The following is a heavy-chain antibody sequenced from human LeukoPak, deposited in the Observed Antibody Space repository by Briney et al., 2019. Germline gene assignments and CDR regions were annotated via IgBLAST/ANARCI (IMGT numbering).Heavy chain of an antibody. Sequence: GGSLRLSCAASGFTFSSYDMHWVRQAPGKGLEWVAVIWYDGGNKYYADSVKGRFTISRDNSKNTLYLQMNSLRAEDTAVYYCVMASLDAFDIWGQGTMVTVSS. CDR3: VMASLDAFDI. CDR1: GFTFSSYD. V-gene: IGHV3-33*01. J-gene: IGHJ3*02. D-gene: IGHD2-8*01. CDR2: IWYDGGNK.